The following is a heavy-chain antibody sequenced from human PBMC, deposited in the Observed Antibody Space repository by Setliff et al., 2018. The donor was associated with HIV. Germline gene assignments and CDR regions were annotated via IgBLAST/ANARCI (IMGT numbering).Heavy chain of an antibody. V-gene: IGHV4-59*01. CDR2: IYYSGST. CDR1: GGSISSYY. Sequence: KPSETLSLTCTVSGGSISSYYWSWIRQPPGKGLERIGYIYYSGSTNYNPSLKSRVTISVDTSKNQFSLKLSSVTAADTAVYYCASLLGYCSGGSCYSGWFDPWGQGTLVTVSS. J-gene: IGHJ5*02. D-gene: IGHD2-15*01. CDR3: ASLLGYCSGGSCYSGWFDP.